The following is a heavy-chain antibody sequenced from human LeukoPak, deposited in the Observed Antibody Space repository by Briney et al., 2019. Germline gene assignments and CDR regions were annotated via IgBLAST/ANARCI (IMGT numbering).Heavy chain of an antibody. D-gene: IGHD5-12*01. J-gene: IGHJ5*02. Sequence: GGSLRLSCAASGFTFSSYAMNWVRQAPGKGLEWVSYITTASSPIYYADSVKGRFTVSRDNAKNSLYLRMSSLRAEDTAVYYCARDNAGYDSWGQGTLVTVSS. CDR1: GFTFSSYA. V-gene: IGHV3-48*01. CDR3: ARDNAGYDS. CDR2: ITTASSPI.